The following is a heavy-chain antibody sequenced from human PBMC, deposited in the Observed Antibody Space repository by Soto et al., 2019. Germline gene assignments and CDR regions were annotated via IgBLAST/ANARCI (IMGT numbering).Heavy chain of an antibody. J-gene: IGHJ5*02. CDR2: IYVTGAV. D-gene: IGHD2-21*01. CDR1: VAALNSGNYY. CDR3: ARLRIATNNYKWFDP. Sequence: PSETLSLTCSVSVAALNSGNYYWSWIRQGPGKGLEWIGHIYVTGAVDYNPSLRDRITISQDTSERQFSLNLRLVTAADTAVYYCARLRIATNNYKWFDPWGQGTLVTVSS. V-gene: IGHV4-31*03.